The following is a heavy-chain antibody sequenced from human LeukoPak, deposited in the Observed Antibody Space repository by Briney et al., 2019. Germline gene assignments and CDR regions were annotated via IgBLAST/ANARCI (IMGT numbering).Heavy chain of an antibody. D-gene: IGHD6-19*01. V-gene: IGHV4-61*02. CDR3: ARALDSSGWSEFDY. CDR1: GGSISSGSYY. CDR2: IYTSGST. Sequence: PSETLSLTCTVSGGSISSGSYYWSWIRQPAGKGLEWIGRIYTSGSTNYNPSLKSRVTISVDTSKNQFSLKLSSVTAADTAVYYCARALDSSGWSEFDYWGQGTLVTVSS. J-gene: IGHJ4*02.